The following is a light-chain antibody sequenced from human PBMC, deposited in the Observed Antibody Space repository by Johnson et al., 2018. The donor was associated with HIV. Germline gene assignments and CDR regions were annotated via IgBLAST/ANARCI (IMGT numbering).Light chain of an antibody. CDR1: SSNIGNNY. Sequence: QSVLTQPPSVSAAPGQKVTISCSGSSSNIGNNYVSWYQQLPGTAPKLLIYENNKRPSGIPDRFSGSKSGTSATLGITGLQTGDEADYYCGTWDGSLRAGWYVFGTGTKVTVL. J-gene: IGLJ1*01. CDR2: ENN. CDR3: GTWDGSLRAGWYV. V-gene: IGLV1-51*02.